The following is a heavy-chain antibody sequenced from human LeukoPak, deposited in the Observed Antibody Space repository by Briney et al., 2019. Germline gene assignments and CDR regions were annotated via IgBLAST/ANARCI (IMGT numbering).Heavy chain of an antibody. J-gene: IGHJ5*02. CDR2: INHSGST. Sequence: SGTLSLTCAVYGGSFSGYYWSWIRQPPGKGLEWIGEINHSGSTNYNPSLKSRVTISVDTSKNQFSLKLSSVTAADTALYYCARAPYYDFWSSYPTKLRANWFDPWGQGTLVTVSS. V-gene: IGHV4-34*01. D-gene: IGHD3-3*01. CDR1: GGSFSGYY. CDR3: ARAPYYDFWSSYPTKLRANWFDP.